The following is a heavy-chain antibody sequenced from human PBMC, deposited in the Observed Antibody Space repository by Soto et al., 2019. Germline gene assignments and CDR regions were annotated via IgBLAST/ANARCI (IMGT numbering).Heavy chain of an antibody. V-gene: IGHV4-39*01. J-gene: IGHJ3*02. CDR1: GASVSSSDYY. CDR2: IYYSGST. D-gene: IGHD2-2*01. CDR3: ARPILTPAGIVGFQI. Sequence: QVLLQESGPGLVKPAETLSLTCIVSGASVSSSDYYWGWIRQPPGKGLEWIGSIYYSGSTFSNPSLKRRLTMSVDTAKNQFSLKLSSVTAADTALYYCARPILTPAGIVGFQIWGQGAMVSVS.